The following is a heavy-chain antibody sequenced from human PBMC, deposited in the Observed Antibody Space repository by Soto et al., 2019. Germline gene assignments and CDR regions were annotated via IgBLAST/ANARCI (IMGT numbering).Heavy chain of an antibody. D-gene: IGHD3-10*01. CDR1: TFTFKKDG. J-gene: IGHJ6*02. CDR2: ITGTGGGT. Sequence: EMQLLESGGGLVRPGGSLRLSCAASTFTFKKDGMSWVRQSPGKGLEWVSAITGTGGGTYYAESVQGRFTVSRCNSYNTLVLQINTLRVEDTAVYFCATGAPPPPTVYDGLDLWGQGTTVTVS. V-gene: IGHV3-23*01. CDR3: ATGAPPPPTVYDGLDL.